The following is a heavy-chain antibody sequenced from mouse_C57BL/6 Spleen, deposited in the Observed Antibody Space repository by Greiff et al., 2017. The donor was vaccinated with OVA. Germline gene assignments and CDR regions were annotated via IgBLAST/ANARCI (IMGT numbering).Heavy chain of an antibody. D-gene: IGHD3-2*02. J-gene: IGHJ4*01. CDR1: GYTFTDYN. CDR3: ARSPLDSSGGEAMDY. CDR2: INPNNGGT. V-gene: IGHV1-18*01. Sequence: VQLQQSGPELVKPGASVKIPCKASGYTFTDYNMDWVKQSHGKSLEWIGDINPNNGGTIYNQKFKGKATLTVDKSSSTAYMELRSLTSEDTAVYYCARSPLDSSGGEAMDYWGQGTSVTVSS.